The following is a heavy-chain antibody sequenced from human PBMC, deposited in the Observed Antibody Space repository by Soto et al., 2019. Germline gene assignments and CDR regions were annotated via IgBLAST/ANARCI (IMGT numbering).Heavy chain of an antibody. V-gene: IGHV1-18*01. Sequence: QVQLVQSEAEVKKPGASVKVSCKASGYTFTSYGISWVRQAPGQGLEWMGWISAYNGNTKYAQKVQGRVTMTTDTSTRTAYMELRSLRSDDTGVYYYARVLSYGLCDYCGQRTLVTVSS. D-gene: IGHD5-18*01. CDR1: GYTFTSYG. CDR2: ISAYNGNT. J-gene: IGHJ4*02. CDR3: ARVLSYGLCDY.